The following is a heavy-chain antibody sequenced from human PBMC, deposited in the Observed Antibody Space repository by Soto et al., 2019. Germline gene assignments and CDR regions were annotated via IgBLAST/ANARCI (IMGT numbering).Heavy chain of an antibody. Sequence: GGSLRLSCAASGFTFSNYAINWVRQAPGKGLEWVSGMSSSGDKAYYADSVRGRFTISRDNSKNTVYLQMNSLRVDDTAIYHCAKVPTIFGVVTTYFDYWGQGTLVTAPQ. CDR1: GFTFSNYA. J-gene: IGHJ4*01. CDR3: AKVPTIFGVVTTYFDY. D-gene: IGHD3-3*01. V-gene: IGHV3-23*01. CDR2: MSSSGDKA.